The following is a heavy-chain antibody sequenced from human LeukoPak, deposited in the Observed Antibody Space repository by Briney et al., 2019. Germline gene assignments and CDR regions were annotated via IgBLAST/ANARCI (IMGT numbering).Heavy chain of an antibody. CDR1: GFTFSSYE. Sequence: GGSLRLSCAASGFTFSSYEMNWVRQAPGKGLEWVSYISSSGSTIYYADSVKGRFTISRDNAKNSLYLQMNSLRAEDTAVYYCATGDYYDSSGYYETRYFQHWGQGTLVTVSS. J-gene: IGHJ1*01. CDR3: ATGDYYDSSGYYETRYFQH. D-gene: IGHD3-22*01. V-gene: IGHV3-48*03. CDR2: ISSSGSTI.